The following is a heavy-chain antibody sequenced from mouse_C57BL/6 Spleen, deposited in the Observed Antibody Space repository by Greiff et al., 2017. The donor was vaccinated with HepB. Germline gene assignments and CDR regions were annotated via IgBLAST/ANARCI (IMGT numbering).Heavy chain of an antibody. CDR1: GYTFTSYW. CDR2: IDPSDSYT. V-gene: IGHV1-50*01. CDR3: ARRRRFAY. Sequence: QVHVKQPGAELVKPGASVKLSCKASGYTFTSYWMQWVKQRPGQGLEWIGEIDPSDSYTNYNQKFKGKATLTVDTSSSTAYMQLSSLASEDSAVYYCARRRRFAYWGQGTLVTVSA. J-gene: IGHJ3*01.